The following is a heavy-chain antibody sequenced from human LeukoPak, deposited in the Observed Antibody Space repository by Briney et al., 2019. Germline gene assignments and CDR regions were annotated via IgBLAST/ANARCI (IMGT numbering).Heavy chain of an antibody. D-gene: IGHD2-2*01. V-gene: IGHV4-34*01. CDR2: INHSGST. CDR3: ARGALYCSSTSCYDLDY. Sequence: SETLSLTCAVYGGSFRGYYWSWVRQPPGKGLEWIGEINHSGSTNYNPSPKSRVTISVDTSKNQFSLKLSSVSAADTAVYYCARGALYCSSTSCYDLDYWGQGTLVTVSS. J-gene: IGHJ4*02. CDR1: GGSFRGYY.